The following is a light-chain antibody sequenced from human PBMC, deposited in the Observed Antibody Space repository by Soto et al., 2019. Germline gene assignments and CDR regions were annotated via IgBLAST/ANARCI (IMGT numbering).Light chain of an antibody. V-gene: IGKV3-20*01. J-gene: IGKJ3*01. Sequence: PGERATLSCRASENVRTFVDWYQQKPGQAPRLLIYGASSRATGIPDRFSGSGSGTDFTLTISRLEPEDFAVYYCQQYGSSLTFGPGTKVDIK. CDR1: ENVRTF. CDR3: QQYGSSLT. CDR2: GAS.